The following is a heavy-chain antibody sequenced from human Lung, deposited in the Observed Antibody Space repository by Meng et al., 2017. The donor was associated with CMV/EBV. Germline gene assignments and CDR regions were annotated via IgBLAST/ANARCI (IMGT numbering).Heavy chain of an antibody. CDR2: ISSGVST. V-gene: IGHV3-66*02. CDR3: ASSDFGESSLDY. J-gene: IGHJ4*02. Sequence: SXAGSGFTFKNNYMTWVRQCPGKGLEWVSVISSGVSTYYANSVKGRFTISRDNSKNTLYLQMNSLRAEDTAVYYCASSDFGESSLDYWGQGALVTVSS. CDR1: GFTFKNNY. D-gene: IGHD3-10*01.